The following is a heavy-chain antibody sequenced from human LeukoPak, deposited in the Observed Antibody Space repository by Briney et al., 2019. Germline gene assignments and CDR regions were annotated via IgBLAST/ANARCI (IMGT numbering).Heavy chain of an antibody. Sequence: GGSLRLSCAASGFTVSSNYMSWVRQAPGKGLEWVSVIYSGGSTYYADSVKGRFTISRDNSKNTLYLQMNSLRAEDTAVYYCAKYYYDSSGYYYGLDYWGQGTLVTVSS. V-gene: IGHV3-53*01. CDR1: GFTVSSNY. J-gene: IGHJ4*02. CDR2: IYSGGST. D-gene: IGHD3-22*01. CDR3: AKYYYDSSGYYYGLDY.